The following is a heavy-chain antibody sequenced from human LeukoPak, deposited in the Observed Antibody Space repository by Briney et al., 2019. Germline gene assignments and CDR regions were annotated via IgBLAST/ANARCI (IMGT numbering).Heavy chain of an antibody. CDR1: GFTFSSYE. CDR2: INHSGST. V-gene: IGHV4-34*01. Sequence: GSLRLSCAASGFTFSSYEMNWVRQPPGKGLEWIGEINHSGSTNYNPSLKSRATISVDTSKNQFSLKLSSVTAADTAVYYCARPRAADAFDIWGQGTMVTVSS. CDR3: ARPRAADAFDI. J-gene: IGHJ3*02. D-gene: IGHD6-25*01.